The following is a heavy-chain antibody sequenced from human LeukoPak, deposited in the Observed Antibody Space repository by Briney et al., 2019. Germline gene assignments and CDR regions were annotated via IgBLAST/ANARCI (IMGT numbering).Heavy chain of an antibody. Sequence: SETLSLTCTVSGGSISSSSYYWGWIRQPPGKGLEWIGSIYYSGSTYYNPSLKSRVTISVDTSKNQFSLKLSSVTAADTAVYYCARAGYGDSDFDYWGQGTLVTVSS. CDR3: ARAGYGDSDFDY. CDR2: IYYSGST. V-gene: IGHV4-39*07. D-gene: IGHD4-17*01. J-gene: IGHJ4*02. CDR1: GGSISSSSYY.